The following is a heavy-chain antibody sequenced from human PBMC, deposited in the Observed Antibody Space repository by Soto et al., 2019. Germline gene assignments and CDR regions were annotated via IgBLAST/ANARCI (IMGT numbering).Heavy chain of an antibody. CDR2: ISGSGGST. V-gene: IGHV3-23*01. D-gene: IGHD4-17*01. CDR1: GFTFSSYA. CDR3: AKSTTVTPNYYYYMDV. J-gene: IGHJ6*03. Sequence: TWVSLRLSCAASGFTFSSYAVSWVGQAPGKGLEWVSAISGSGGSTYYADSVKGRFTISIDNSKSTLFLQMNSLRAEDTAVYYCAKSTTVTPNYYYYMDVWGKGTTVTVSS.